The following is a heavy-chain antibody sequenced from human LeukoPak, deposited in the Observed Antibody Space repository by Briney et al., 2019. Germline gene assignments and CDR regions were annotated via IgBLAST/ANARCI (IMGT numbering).Heavy chain of an antibody. V-gene: IGHV3-23*01. CDR3: AKRGVVIRVFLVGFHKEAYYFDS. CDR1: GFTFSGYA. J-gene: IGHJ4*02. D-gene: IGHD3-10*01. CDR2: LSGSGGGT. Sequence: PGGSLRLSCVASGFTFSGYAMSWVRQAPGKGLEWVAGLSGSGGGTNYADSVQGRFTISRDNPKNTLYLQMNSLRAEDTAVYFCAKRGVVIRVFLVGFHKEAYYFDSWGQGALVTVSS.